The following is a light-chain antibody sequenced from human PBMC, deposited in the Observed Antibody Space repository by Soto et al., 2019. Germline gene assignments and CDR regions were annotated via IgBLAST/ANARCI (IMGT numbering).Light chain of an antibody. J-gene: IGKJ4*01. V-gene: IGKV3-15*01. CDR1: QSVSSN. Sequence: EIVMTQSPTTLSVSPGERATLSCRASQSVSSNLAWYQQKPGQAPRFLIYDASTRATGIPDRFSGSGSETEFTLTISSLQSEDFAVYYCQQCNWPLTFGGGTKVDIK. CDR3: QQCNWPLT. CDR2: DAS.